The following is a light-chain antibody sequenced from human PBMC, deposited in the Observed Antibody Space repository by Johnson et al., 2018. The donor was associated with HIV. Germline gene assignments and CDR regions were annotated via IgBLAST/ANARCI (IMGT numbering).Light chain of an antibody. CDR2: DNN. V-gene: IGLV1-51*01. Sequence: QSVLTQPPSVSAAPGQKVTISCSGSSSNIGNNYVSWYQQLPGTAPKLLIYDNNKRPSEIPDRFSGSKSGTSGTLGITGLQAGDEADYYCGTWDSSLDAYVFGTATKVAVL. CDR1: SSNIGNNY. J-gene: IGLJ1*01. CDR3: GTWDSSLDAYV.